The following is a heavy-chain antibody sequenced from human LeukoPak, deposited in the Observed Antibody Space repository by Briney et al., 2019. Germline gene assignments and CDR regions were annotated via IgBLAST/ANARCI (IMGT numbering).Heavy chain of an antibody. V-gene: IGHV1-18*01. J-gene: IGHJ6*03. Sequence: WASVKVSCKASGYTFTSYGISWVRQAPGQGLEWMGWISAYNGNTNYAQKLQGRVTMTTDTSTSTAYMELRSLRSDDTAVYYCARDSNYYDSSGYLYGLGGYYYYYYMDVWGKGTTVTVSS. CDR2: ISAYNGNT. CDR3: ARDSNYYDSSGYLYGLGGYYYYYYMDV. D-gene: IGHD3-22*01. CDR1: GYTFTSYG.